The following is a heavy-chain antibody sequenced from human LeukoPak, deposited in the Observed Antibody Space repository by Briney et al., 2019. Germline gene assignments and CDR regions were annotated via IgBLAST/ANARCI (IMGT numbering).Heavy chain of an antibody. CDR1: GYTFTASY. D-gene: IGHD2-15*01. Sequence: ASVKVSCKTSGYTFTASYIHWVRQAPGQGLEWMGWINPYNGATTYAQKFQGRVTMTRDTSISTAYMELSRLRSDDTAVYYCATPHLLSDDTFDVWGRGTMITVSS. J-gene: IGHJ3*01. V-gene: IGHV1-2*02. CDR3: ATPHLLSDDTFDV. CDR2: INPYNGAT.